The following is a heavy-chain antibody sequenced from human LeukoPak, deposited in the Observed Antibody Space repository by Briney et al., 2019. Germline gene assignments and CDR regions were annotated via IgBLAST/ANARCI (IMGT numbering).Heavy chain of an antibody. J-gene: IGHJ4*02. Sequence: ASVTVSCKASGYTFTSYGISWVRQAPGQGLEWMGWISAYNGNTNYAQKLQGRVTMTTDTSTSTAYMELRSLRSDDTAVYYCARGYCSGGSCYVAYFDYWGQGTLVTVSS. V-gene: IGHV1-18*04. CDR3: ARGYCSGGSCYVAYFDY. CDR2: ISAYNGNT. CDR1: GYTFTSYG. D-gene: IGHD2-15*01.